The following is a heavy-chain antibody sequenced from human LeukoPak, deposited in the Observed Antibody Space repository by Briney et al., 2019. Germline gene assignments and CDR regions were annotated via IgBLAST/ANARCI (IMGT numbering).Heavy chain of an antibody. CDR2: ISYDGNNK. V-gene: IGHV3-30-3*01. CDR3: ARDLSRRYSIDY. D-gene: IGHD2-15*01. CDR1: GFTFNSYA. J-gene: IGHJ4*02. Sequence: GGSLRLSCAASGFTFNSYAIHWVRQAPGKXXEWVAFISYDGNNKYYADSVKGRFTISRDNSKNTLSLQMDSLRPDDTAVYYCARDLSRRYSIDYWGQGTLVTVSS.